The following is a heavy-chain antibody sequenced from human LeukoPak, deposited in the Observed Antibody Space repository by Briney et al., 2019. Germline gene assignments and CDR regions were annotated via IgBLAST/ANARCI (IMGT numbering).Heavy chain of an antibody. CDR1: GFTFSSYA. Sequence: GGPLRLSCAASGFTFSSYAMSWVRQAPGKGLEWVSAISGSGGSTYYADSVKGRFTISRDNSKNTLYLQMNSLRAEDTAVYYCAKRPGYGSGSYTRGGYWGQGTLVTVSS. CDR3: AKRPGYGSGSYTRGGY. V-gene: IGHV3-23*01. D-gene: IGHD3-10*01. CDR2: ISGSGGST. J-gene: IGHJ4*02.